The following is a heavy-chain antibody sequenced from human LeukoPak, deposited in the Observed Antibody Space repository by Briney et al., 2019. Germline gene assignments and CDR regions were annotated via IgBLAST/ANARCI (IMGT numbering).Heavy chain of an antibody. J-gene: IGHJ5*02. V-gene: IGHV3-21*01. CDR3: ARHYYDSSGYSSWFDP. CDR1: GFTFSSYS. CDR2: ISSSSSYI. Sequence: GGSLRPSCAASGFTFSSYSMNWVRQAPGKGLEWVSSISSSSSYIYYADSVKGRFTISRDNAKNSLYLQMNSLRAEDTAVYYCARHYYDSSGYSSWFDPWGQGTLVTVSS. D-gene: IGHD3-22*01.